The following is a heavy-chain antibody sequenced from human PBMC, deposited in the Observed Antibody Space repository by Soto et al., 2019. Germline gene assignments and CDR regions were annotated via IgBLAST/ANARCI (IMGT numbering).Heavy chain of an antibody. J-gene: IGHJ4*02. Sequence: ASVKVSCKASGYTFTGYYMHWVRQAPGQGLEWMGWINPNSGGTNYAQKFLGRVTMTRDTSISTAYMELSRLRSEDTAVYYCASAGNGYSKSIFDCWGRGSLVTVCS. CDR2: INPNSGGT. CDR3: ASAGNGYSKSIFDC. D-gene: IGHD6-13*01. V-gene: IGHV1-2*02. CDR1: GYTFTGYY.